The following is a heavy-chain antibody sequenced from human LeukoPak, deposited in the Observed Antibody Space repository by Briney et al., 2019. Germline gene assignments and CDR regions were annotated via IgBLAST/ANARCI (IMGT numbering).Heavy chain of an antibody. CDR2: IKTDGSSA. J-gene: IGHJ4*02. D-gene: IGHD3-22*01. CDR3: ACTHNYYDSSAYYYEDDY. Sequence: GGSLRLSCAATGFTLSSYWMHWVRQVPGKGLVWVSRIKTDGSSAGYADSVKGRFTISRDNAKNTLYLLMNSLRAEDTAVYYCACTHNYYDSSAYYYEDDYWGQGTLVAVSS. V-gene: IGHV3-74*01. CDR1: GFTLSSYW.